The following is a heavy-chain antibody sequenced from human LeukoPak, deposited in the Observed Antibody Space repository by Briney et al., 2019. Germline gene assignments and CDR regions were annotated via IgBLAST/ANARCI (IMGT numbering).Heavy chain of an antibody. CDR3: ARQTVTPDDAFDI. CDR1: GGSISSSSYY. V-gene: IGHV4-39*01. Sequence: SETLSLTCTVSGGSISSSSYYWRWIRQPPGKGLEWIGSIYYSGSTYYNPSLKSRVTISVDTSKNQFSLKLSSVTAADTAVYYCARQTVTPDDAFDIWGQGTMVTVSS. J-gene: IGHJ3*02. CDR2: IYYSGST. D-gene: IGHD1-14*01.